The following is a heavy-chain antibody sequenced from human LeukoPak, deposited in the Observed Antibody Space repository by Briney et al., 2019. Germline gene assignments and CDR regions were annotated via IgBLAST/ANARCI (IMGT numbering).Heavy chain of an antibody. J-gene: IGHJ4*02. CDR1: GFTFSDSA. D-gene: IGHD1-26*01. V-gene: IGHV3-73*01. CDR3: TLLPSHPSPY. Sequence: GGSLRLSCAASGFTFSDSAIHWVRQGSGKGLEWVGRIRSKADNYATAYAASVKGRFSISRDESKNTAYLQMNSLKTEDTAVYYCTLLPSHPSPYWGQGTLVTVPS. CDR2: IRSKADNYAT.